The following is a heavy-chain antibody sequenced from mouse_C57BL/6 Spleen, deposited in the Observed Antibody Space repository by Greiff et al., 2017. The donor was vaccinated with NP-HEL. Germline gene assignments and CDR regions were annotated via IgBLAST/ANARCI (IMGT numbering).Heavy chain of an antibody. Sequence: VQLKQSGPELVKPGASVKMSCKASGYTFTDYNMHWVKQSHGKSLEWIGYINPNNGGTSYNQKFKGKATLTVNKSSSTAYMELRSLTSEDSAVYYCAREDDYDDWFAYWGQGTLVTVSA. V-gene: IGHV1-22*01. J-gene: IGHJ3*01. CDR1: GYTFTDYN. CDR3: AREDDYDDWFAY. D-gene: IGHD2-4*01. CDR2: INPNNGGT.